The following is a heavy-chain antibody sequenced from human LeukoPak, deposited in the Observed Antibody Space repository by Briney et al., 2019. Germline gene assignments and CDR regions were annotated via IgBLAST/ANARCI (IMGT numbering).Heavy chain of an antibody. Sequence: PGRSLRLSCAASGFTFSDYWMSWVRQAPGQGLEWVAKINQDGREQHFVDSVKGRFTISRGNAQNSLFLQMDSLRAEDTAVYYCTGGALDYWGQGALVSVSS. J-gene: IGHJ4*02. CDR2: INQDGREQ. V-gene: IGHV3-7*04. CDR3: TGGALDY. CDR1: GFTFSDYW.